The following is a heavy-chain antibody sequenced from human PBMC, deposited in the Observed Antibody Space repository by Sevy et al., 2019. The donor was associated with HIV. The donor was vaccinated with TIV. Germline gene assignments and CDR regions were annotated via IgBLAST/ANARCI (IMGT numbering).Heavy chain of an antibody. CDR1: GFTFGNHA. Sequence: GGSLRLSCAASGFTFGNHAIHWVRQAPGKGLEWVAIISFDGRNEHYADSVKGRFTISRDNSKNTVYLQMTRLRTEDTALYYCARDRCTDGVCFRSGYFDYWGQRTLVTVSS. CDR2: ISFDGRNE. D-gene: IGHD2-8*01. CDR3: ARDRCTDGVCFRSGYFDY. J-gene: IGHJ4*01. V-gene: IGHV3-30*04.